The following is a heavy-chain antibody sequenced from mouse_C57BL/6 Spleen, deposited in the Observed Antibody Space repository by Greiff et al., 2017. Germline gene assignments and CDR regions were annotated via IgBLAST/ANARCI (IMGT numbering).Heavy chain of an antibody. CDR3: ERHYYCISYDY. Sequence: VKLVESGGGLVKPGGSLKLSCAASGFTFSSYTMSWVRQTPEKRLEWVATISGGGGNTYYPDSVKGRFHISRDNAKNTLYLQMSSLRSEDKALNYCERHYYCISYDYWGQGTTLTVSS. D-gene: IGHD1-1*01. CDR2: ISGGGGNT. V-gene: IGHV5-9*01. CDR1: GFTFSSYT. J-gene: IGHJ2*01.